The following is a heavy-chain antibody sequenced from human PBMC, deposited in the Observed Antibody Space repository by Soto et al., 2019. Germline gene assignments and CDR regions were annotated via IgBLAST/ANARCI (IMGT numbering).Heavy chain of an antibody. V-gene: IGHV1-3*01. Sequence: ASVKVSCKAAGYTFTSYAMHCVRQAPGQRLEWMGWLNAGNGNTKYSQKFQGRVTITRDTSASTAYMELSSLRSEDTAVYYCARVYYDYVWGSYRLFDYWGQGTLVTVSS. D-gene: IGHD3-16*02. CDR2: LNAGNGNT. CDR1: GYTFTSYA. J-gene: IGHJ4*02. CDR3: ARVYYDYVWGSYRLFDY.